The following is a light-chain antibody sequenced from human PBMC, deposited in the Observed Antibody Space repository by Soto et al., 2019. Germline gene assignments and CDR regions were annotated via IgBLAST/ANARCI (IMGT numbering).Light chain of an antibody. J-gene: IGKJ1*01. Sequence: DIQMTQSPSTLSASVGDRVTIICRASQTIINWLAWYQQKPGKAPKLLIYKASSLESGVPSRFSGSGSGTEFTLTISSLQPDDFATYYCQQYITFPPAWTFGQGTKVEIK. CDR2: KAS. CDR1: QTIINW. V-gene: IGKV1-5*03. CDR3: QQYITFPPAWT.